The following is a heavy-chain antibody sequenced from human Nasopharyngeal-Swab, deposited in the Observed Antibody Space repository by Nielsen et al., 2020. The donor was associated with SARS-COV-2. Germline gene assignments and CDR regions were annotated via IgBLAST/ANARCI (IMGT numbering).Heavy chain of an antibody. V-gene: IGHV3-21*01. Sequence: GESLKISCAASGFTFSIYTMNWVRQAPGKGLEWVSAISSSGDYIYHAASVKGRFTISRDNAKNSVYLQMNSLRAEDTAVYYCAKDLRGPYFFWGQGTLVTVSS. CDR3: AKDLRGPYFF. J-gene: IGHJ4*02. CDR1: GFTFSIYT. CDR2: ISSSGDYI. D-gene: IGHD2/OR15-2a*01.